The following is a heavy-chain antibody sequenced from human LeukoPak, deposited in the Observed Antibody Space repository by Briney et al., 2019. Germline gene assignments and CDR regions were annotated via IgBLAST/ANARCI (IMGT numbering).Heavy chain of an antibody. Sequence: ASVTVSCKASGYTFSGYYIHWVRQAPGQGLEWMGWIKPNTGDTNLAQNCQGRVTMSTVTSMRAAHMELSRLRSDDTAVYYCARVVDILTRHDTALDYWGQGTLVTVSS. J-gene: IGHJ4*02. CDR1: GYTFSGYY. V-gene: IGHV1-2*02. CDR2: IKPNTGDT. D-gene: IGHD3-9*01. CDR3: ARVVDILTRHDTALDY.